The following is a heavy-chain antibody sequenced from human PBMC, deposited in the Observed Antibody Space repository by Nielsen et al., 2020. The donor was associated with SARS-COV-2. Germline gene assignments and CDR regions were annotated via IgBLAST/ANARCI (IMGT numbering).Heavy chain of an antibody. CDR2: NKSKTDGGTT. CDR3: TTGIDN. CDR1: GFTFSSYS. D-gene: IGHD3-9*01. Sequence: GESLKIPCAASGFTFSSYSMNWVRQAPGKGLEWVGRNKSKTDGGTTDYAAPVKGRFTISRDDSKNTLYLQMNSLKTEDTAVYYCTTGIDNWGQGTLVTVSS. J-gene: IGHJ4*02. V-gene: IGHV3-15*01.